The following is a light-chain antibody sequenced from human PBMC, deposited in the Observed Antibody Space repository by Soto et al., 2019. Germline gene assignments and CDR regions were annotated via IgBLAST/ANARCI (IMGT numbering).Light chain of an antibody. CDR3: TAWGV. V-gene: IGLV2-14*01. J-gene: IGLJ1*01. CDR1: SSDVENYNY. Sequence: QSALTQPASVSGSPGQSITISCTGTSSDVENYNYVSWYQKYQGKAPKLIIYLVSNRPSGISNRFSVSKSGNTASLTISGLQAEDEPDYYCTAWGVFGPGTKVTVL. CDR2: LVS.